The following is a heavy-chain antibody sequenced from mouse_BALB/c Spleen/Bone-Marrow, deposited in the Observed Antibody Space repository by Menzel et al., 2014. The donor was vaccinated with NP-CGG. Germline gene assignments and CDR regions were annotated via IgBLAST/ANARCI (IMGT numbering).Heavy chain of an antibody. Sequence: QVQLKESGPGLVAPSQSLSITCTVSGFSLAGYGVSWVRQPPGKGLEWLGMIWGDGSTDYNSALKSRLNISKDNSKSQVFLKMNSLQTDDTARYYCARELHPWGQGTLVTVSA. CDR3: ARELHP. CDR2: IWGDGST. J-gene: IGHJ3*01. CDR1: GFSLAGYG. V-gene: IGHV2-6-7*01.